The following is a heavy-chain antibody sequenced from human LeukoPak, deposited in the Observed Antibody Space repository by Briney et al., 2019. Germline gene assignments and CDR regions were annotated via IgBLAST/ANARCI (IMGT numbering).Heavy chain of an antibody. V-gene: IGHV3-69-1*01. J-gene: IGHJ4*02. CDR2: ISPTSHT. CDR3: ATDKYGGPAH. D-gene: IGHD5-12*01. Sequence: GGSLRLSCAASGFTFSDSSMNWVRQGPGKRLEWLSYISPTSHTLYADSVKGRFTISRDNAKNSLYLQMNSLKDEDTAVYYCATDKYGGPAHWGQGTLVTVSS. CDR1: GFTFSDSS.